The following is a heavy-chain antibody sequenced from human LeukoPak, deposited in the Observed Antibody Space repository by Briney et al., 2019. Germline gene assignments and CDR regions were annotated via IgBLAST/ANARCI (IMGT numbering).Heavy chain of an antibody. V-gene: IGHV4-34*01. CDR2: INHSGST. J-gene: IGHJ6*04. CDR1: GGSFSGYS. D-gene: IGHD3-10*01. Sequence: PSETLSLTCAVYGGSFSGYSWSWIRQPPGKGLEWIGEINHSGSTNYNPSLKSRVTISVDTSKNQFSLKLSSVTAADTAVYYCARERYYGSGSYYRKPYGMDVWGKGTTVTVSS. CDR3: ARERYYGSGSYYRKPYGMDV.